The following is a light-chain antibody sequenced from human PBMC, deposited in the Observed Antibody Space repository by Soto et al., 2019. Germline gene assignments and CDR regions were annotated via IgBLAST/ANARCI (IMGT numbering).Light chain of an antibody. CDR2: KAS. V-gene: IGKV1-5*03. CDR1: QTISSW. J-gene: IGKJ1*01. CDR3: QQYNTYLT. Sequence: DIQMTQSPSTLPGSLGDRVTITCRASQTISSWLAWYQQKPGKAPKLLIYKASTLKSGVPSRFSGSGSGTEFTLTISSLQPDDFATYYCQQYNTYLTFGQGTKVDIK.